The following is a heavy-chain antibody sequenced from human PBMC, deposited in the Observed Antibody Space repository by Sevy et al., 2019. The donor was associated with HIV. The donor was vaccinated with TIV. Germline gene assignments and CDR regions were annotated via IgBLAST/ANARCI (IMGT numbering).Heavy chain of an antibody. Sequence: GGSLRLSCAASGFTFSSNTMNWVRQAPGKGLEWVSSISSRSSYIHYTDSVKGRFITYRDDAKNSLYLDMHSLRVEDTAVYYCAKNPVWDDGSSPIDYWGQGTLVTVSS. CDR3: AKNPVWDDGSSPIDY. D-gene: IGHD1-1*01. J-gene: IGHJ4*02. V-gene: IGHV3-21*01. CDR2: ISSRSSYI. CDR1: GFTFSSNT.